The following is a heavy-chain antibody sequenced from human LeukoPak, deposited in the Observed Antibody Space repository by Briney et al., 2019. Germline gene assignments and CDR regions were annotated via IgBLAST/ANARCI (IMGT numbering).Heavy chain of an antibody. CDR2: IYRTGST. CDR3: ARVLSDSSGYNFEY. V-gene: IGHV4-38-2*02. Sequence: SETLSLTCTVSGYSISTGYYWGWIRQPPGKGLQWIGSIYRTGSTYYNPSLKSRVTISVDTSKNQFSLNLNSLTAADTVIYYCARVLSDSSGYNFEYWGQGTLVTVSS. D-gene: IGHD5-18*01. J-gene: IGHJ4*02. CDR1: GYSISTGYY.